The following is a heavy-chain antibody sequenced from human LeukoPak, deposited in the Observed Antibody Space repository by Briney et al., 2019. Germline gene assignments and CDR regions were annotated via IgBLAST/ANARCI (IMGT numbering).Heavy chain of an antibody. CDR1: GGSFSGYY. J-gene: IGHJ5*02. V-gene: IGHV4-34*01. D-gene: IGHD4-11*01. CDR3: ARDEDYPPNNWFDP. Sequence: SETLSLTCAVYGGSFSGYYWSWIRQPPGKGLEWIGEINHSGSTNYNPSLKSRVTISVDTSKNQFSLKLSSVTAADTAVYYCARDEDYPPNNWFDPWGQGTLVTVSS. CDR2: INHSGST.